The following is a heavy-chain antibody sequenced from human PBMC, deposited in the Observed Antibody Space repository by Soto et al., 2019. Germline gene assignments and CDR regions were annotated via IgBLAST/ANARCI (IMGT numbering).Heavy chain of an antibody. V-gene: IGHV4-4*07. CDR3: ARGGTRSADLPTY. D-gene: IGHD1-1*01. CDR1: GDSINNYY. Sequence: VRLQESGPGLVEPSETLSLTCSVSGDSINNYYWSWMRQPAGKGPEWIGRIYSSGSVNYNPSLNTRGTMSVDTSKNQVFLSVTSVTAADTAVYFCARGGTRSADLPTYWGQGIQVIVSS. J-gene: IGHJ4*02. CDR2: IYSSGSV.